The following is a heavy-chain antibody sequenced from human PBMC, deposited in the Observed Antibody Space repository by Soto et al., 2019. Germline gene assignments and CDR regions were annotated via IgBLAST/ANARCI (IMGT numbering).Heavy chain of an antibody. J-gene: IGHJ6*01. CDR3: ASSFRKTNINV. Sequence: QVQLVQSGPEVGKPGASVKVSCKASGYTFTGYYLHWVRQAPGQGLEWMGYINPDSGRTRYAQKFQGTVTMTRDTSITTAHLALISLKDDDSAIFSRASSFRKTNINVWGQGTMVIVSS. CDR1: GYTFTGYY. V-gene: IGHV1-2*02. CDR2: INPDSGRT. D-gene: IGHD1-20*01.